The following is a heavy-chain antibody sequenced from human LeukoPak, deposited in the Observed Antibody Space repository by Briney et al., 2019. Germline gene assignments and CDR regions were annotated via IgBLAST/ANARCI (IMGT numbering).Heavy chain of an antibody. Sequence: GGSLRLSCAAPGFPFSSYDMHWVRQGTGKGLEWVSAIGTAGDTYYPGSVKGRFTTSRENAKNSLYLQMNNLGVGGTAVYYCARGRGWGTFDIWGQGTMVTVSS. V-gene: IGHV3-13*04. J-gene: IGHJ3*02. CDR3: ARGRGWGTFDI. CDR2: IGTAGDT. D-gene: IGHD3-10*01. CDR1: GFPFSSYD.